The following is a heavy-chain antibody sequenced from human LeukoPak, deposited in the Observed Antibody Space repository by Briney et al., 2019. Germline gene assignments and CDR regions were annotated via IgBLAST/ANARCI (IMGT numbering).Heavy chain of an antibody. V-gene: IGHV3-23*01. Sequence: GGSLRLSCAASGFTFESFGMNWVRQAPGKGLEWVSGISYSGRSTYYTDSVKGRFTISRDNSENTLYLQMNSLRGDDTAVYYCAKDLDGSGMYGGLDYWGQGILVTVSS. CDR2: ISYSGRST. D-gene: IGHD6-19*01. CDR1: GFTFESFG. J-gene: IGHJ4*02. CDR3: AKDLDGSGMYGGLDY.